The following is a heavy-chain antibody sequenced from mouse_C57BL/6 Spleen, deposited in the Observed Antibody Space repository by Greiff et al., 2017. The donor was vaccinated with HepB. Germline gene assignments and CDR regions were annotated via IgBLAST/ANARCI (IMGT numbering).Heavy chain of an antibody. CDR2: IYPGDGDT. CDR3: ARDSSNFDY. V-gene: IGHV1-82*01. J-gene: IGHJ2*01. Sequence: VKLQESGPELVKPGASVKISCKASGYAFSSSWMNWVKQRPGKGLEWIGRIYPGDGDTNYNGKFKGKATLTADKSSSTAYMQLSSLTSEDSAVYFCARDSSNFDYWGQGTTLTVSS. D-gene: IGHD3-2*02. CDR1: GYAFSSSW.